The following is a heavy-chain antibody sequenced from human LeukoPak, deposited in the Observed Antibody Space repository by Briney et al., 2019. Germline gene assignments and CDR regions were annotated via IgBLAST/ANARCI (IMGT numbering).Heavy chain of an antibody. J-gene: IGHJ6*02. D-gene: IGHD3-10*01. CDR1: GFTFSSYS. V-gene: IGHV3-21*01. Sequence: PGGSLRLSCAASGFTFSSYSMNWVRQAPGKGLEWVSSISSSSSYIYYADSVKGRFTISRDNAKNSLYLQMNSLRAEDTVVYYCARYGSGNYGMDVWGQGTTVTVSS. CDR2: ISSSSSYI. CDR3: ARYGSGNYGMDV.